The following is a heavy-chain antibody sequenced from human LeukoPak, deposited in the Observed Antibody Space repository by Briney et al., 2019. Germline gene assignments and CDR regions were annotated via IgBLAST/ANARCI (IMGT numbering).Heavy chain of an antibody. J-gene: IGHJ3*02. CDR1: GFTFSSYS. Sequence: GGSLRLSCAASGFTFSSYSMNWVRQAPGKGLEWVSYISSSSSTIYYADSVKGRFTISRDNAKNSLYLQMNSLRAEDTAVYYCARDSSDIVVVPAPMSDAFDIWGQGTMVTVSS. CDR3: ARDSSDIVVVPAPMSDAFDI. CDR2: ISSSSSTI. V-gene: IGHV3-48*01. D-gene: IGHD2-2*01.